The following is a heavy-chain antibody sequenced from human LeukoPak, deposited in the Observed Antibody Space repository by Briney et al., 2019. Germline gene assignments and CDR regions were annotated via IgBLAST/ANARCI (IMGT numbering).Heavy chain of an antibody. Sequence: GASVKVSCKASGYTFTSYGISWVRQAPGQGLEWMGWISAYNGNTNYALNLQGRVTMTTDTYTTTAYMELRSLRSDDTAVYYCARGAYGDAFDYWGQGTLVTVSS. V-gene: IGHV1-18*01. J-gene: IGHJ4*02. CDR3: ARGAYGDAFDY. CDR1: GYTFTSYG. D-gene: IGHD4-17*01. CDR2: ISAYNGNT.